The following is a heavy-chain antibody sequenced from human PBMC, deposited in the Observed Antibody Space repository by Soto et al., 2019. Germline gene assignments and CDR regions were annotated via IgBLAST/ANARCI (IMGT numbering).Heavy chain of an antibody. J-gene: IGHJ4*02. CDR1: GFTFSSYS. Sequence: GGSLRLSCVASGFTFSSYSMSWVRQAPGKGLEWVSSISSSSSYIYYADSVKGRFTISRDNAKNSLYLQMNSLRAEDTAVYYCARVTGDGYNPCLDYWGQGTLVTVSS. CDR3: ARVTGDGYNPCLDY. V-gene: IGHV3-21*01. CDR2: ISSSSSYI. D-gene: IGHD5-12*01.